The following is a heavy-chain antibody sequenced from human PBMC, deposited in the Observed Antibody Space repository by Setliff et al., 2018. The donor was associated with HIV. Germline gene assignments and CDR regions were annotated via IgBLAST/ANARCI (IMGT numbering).Heavy chain of an antibody. CDR1: GYSFISYW. CDR3: ARLLNYYDSSGYYFRLFYGMDV. CDR2: IYPGDSDT. V-gene: IGHV5-51*01. Sequence: PGESLKISCKGSGYSFISYWISWVRQMPGKGLEWMGIIYPGDSDTRYSPSFQGQVTISADKSISTAYLQWSSLKASDTAMYYCARLLNYYDSSGYYFRLFYGMDVWGQGTTVTVSS. D-gene: IGHD3-22*01. J-gene: IGHJ6*02.